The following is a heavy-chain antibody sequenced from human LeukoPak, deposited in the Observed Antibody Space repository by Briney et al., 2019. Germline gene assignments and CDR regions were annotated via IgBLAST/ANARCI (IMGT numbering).Heavy chain of an antibody. Sequence: PGGSLRLSCATSGFTFSFAAMTCVRQGPGKGLERVSLISASGANTYYAGSVRGRFTISRDNSKSTVYLQMNSLRAEDTALYYCAKDIQGANWGQGTLVTVSS. CDR1: GFTFSFAA. J-gene: IGHJ4*02. D-gene: IGHD5-18*01. CDR2: ISASGANT. CDR3: AKDIQGAN. V-gene: IGHV3-23*01.